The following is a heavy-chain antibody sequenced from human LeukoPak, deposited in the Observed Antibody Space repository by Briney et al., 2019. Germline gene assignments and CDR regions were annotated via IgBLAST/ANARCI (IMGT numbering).Heavy chain of an antibody. D-gene: IGHD5-24*01. Sequence: GGSLRLSCAASGFTFNTYVMHWVRQAPGKGLVWVARIDTDGKTTTYADSVKGRFTISRDNAKNVLYVQMNSLRAEDTAVYYCVRDKDGYNFWGQGTLVSVSS. CDR3: VRDKDGYNF. J-gene: IGHJ1*01. CDR1: GFTFNTYV. CDR2: IDTDGKTT. V-gene: IGHV3-74*01.